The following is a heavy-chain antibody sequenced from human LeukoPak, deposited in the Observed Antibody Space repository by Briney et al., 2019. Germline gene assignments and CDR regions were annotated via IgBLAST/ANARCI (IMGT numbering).Heavy chain of an antibody. CDR2: IYYSGST. V-gene: IGHV4-59*01. CDR1: GGSISSYY. J-gene: IGHJ4*02. Sequence: SETLSLTCTVSGGSISSYYWSWIRQPPGKGLEWIGYIYYSGSTNYNPSLKSRVAISVDTSKNQFSLKLSSVTAADTAVYYCAREYSSGCTDYWGQGTLVTVSS. D-gene: IGHD6-19*01. CDR3: AREYSSGCTDY.